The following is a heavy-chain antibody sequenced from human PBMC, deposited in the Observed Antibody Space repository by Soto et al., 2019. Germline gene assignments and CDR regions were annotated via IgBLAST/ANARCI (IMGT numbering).Heavy chain of an antibody. CDR2: IFYSGST. V-gene: IGHV4-30-4*08. CDR3: ARAPPYDFWKFDP. J-gene: IGHJ5*02. D-gene: IGHD3-3*01. CDR1: GGYISSGGYY. Sequence: PSETLSLTCTVSGGYISSGGYYWSWIRQHPGKGLEWIGYIFYSGSTYYNPSLKSRVTISVDTSKNQFSLKLSSVTAADTAVYYCARAPPYDFWKFDPWAREPWSPSPQ.